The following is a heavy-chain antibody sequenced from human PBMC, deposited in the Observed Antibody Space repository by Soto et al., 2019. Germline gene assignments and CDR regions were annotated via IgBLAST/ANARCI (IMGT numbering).Heavy chain of an antibody. J-gene: IGHJ6*02. CDR2: IYSGGIT. CDR3: AREFTYYDFWSGSYYYYGMDV. V-gene: IGHV3-53*02. Sequence: EVQLVETGGGLIQPGGSLRLSCAASGFTVSSNYMSWVRQAPGKGLEWGSVIYSGGITYYADSVKGRFTISRDNSKNTLYLQMNSLRAEDTAVYYCAREFTYYDFWSGSYYYYGMDVWGQGTTVTVSS. CDR1: GFTVSSNY. D-gene: IGHD3-3*01.